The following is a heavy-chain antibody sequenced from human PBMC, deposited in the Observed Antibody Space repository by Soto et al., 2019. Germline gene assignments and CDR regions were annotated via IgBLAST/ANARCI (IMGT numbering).Heavy chain of an antibody. CDR3: ARADIVARPYMRX. CDR2: INRDGSVT. CDR1: GLTYSTAW. V-gene: IGHV3-74*01. Sequence: PGGSLRLSCEVSGLTYSTAWMHWVRQAPGKGLVWVSSINRDGSVTNYADSVKVRFTIYRESAEKTLYLQINSLRAEDTGVYYCARADIVARPYMRXWGQGTTVTVS. D-gene: IGHD2-21*01. J-gene: IGHJ6*02.